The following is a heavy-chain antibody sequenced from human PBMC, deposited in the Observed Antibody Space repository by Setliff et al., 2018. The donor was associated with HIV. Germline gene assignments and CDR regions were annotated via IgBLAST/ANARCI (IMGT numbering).Heavy chain of an antibody. Sequence: PGGSLRLSCAGFGFTLTDYAIHWVRQAPGKGLGWVAVISYNGDNKEYADSVKGRFTISRDTSKNTLYLQMNSLRAEDTAMYYCAKGRAYGDLYYYYGMDVWGQGTTVTVSS. J-gene: IGHJ6*02. CDR3: AKGRAYGDLYYYYGMDV. CDR2: ISYNGDNK. V-gene: IGHV3-30-3*01. CDR1: GFTLTDYA. D-gene: IGHD4-17*01.